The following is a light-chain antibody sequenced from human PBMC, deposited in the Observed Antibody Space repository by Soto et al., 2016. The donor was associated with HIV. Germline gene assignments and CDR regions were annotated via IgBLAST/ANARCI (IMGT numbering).Light chain of an antibody. CDR1: QGIRND. V-gene: IGKV1-6*01. CDR2: AAS. J-gene: IGKJ1*01. CDR3: QQYYSTPPWT. Sequence: AIQMTQSPSSLSASVGDRVTITCRASQGIRNDLGWYQQKPGKAPKLLIYAASNLQSGVPSRFSGSGSGTDFTLTISSLQPEDFATYYCQQYYSTPPWTFGQGTKVELK.